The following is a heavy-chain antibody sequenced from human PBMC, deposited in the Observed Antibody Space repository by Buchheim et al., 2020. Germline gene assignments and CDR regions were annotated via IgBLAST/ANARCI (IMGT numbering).Heavy chain of an antibody. CDR3: ASHTTPLEPHQLYFYYYGMDV. Sequence: QVQLLESGPGLVKPSQTLSVTYTVSGGFISSGSYYWSWIRQPAGKGLEWIGRVHTSGSTHYNPSLKSRVTLFLDTSKNQFFLTLNSVTAADTAVYYCASHTTPLEPHQLYFYYYGMDVWGQGT. CDR2: VHTSGST. V-gene: IGHV4-61*02. J-gene: IGHJ6*02. D-gene: IGHD1-1*01. CDR1: GGFISSGSYY.